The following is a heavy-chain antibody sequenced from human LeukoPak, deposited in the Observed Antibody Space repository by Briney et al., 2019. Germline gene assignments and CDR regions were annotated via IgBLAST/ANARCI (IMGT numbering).Heavy chain of an antibody. D-gene: IGHD5-18*01. CDR1: GFTFSSYS. V-gene: IGHV3-48*01. Sequence: PGGSLRLSCAASGFTFSSYSMNWVRQAPGKGLEWVSYISSSSSTIYYADSVKGRFTISRDNAKNSLYLQMNSLRAEDTAVYYCARVVAQLWLQAPDYWGQGTLVTVSS. J-gene: IGHJ4*02. CDR2: ISSSSSTI. CDR3: ARVVAQLWLQAPDY.